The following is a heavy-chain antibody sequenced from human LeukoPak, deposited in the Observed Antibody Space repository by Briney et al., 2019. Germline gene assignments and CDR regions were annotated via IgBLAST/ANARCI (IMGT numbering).Heavy chain of an antibody. CDR3: GRGDGYTDY. CDR2: ISGSGGST. V-gene: IGHV3-23*01. CDR1: GFTFSSYA. D-gene: IGHD5-24*01. J-gene: IGHJ4*02. Sequence: GGSLRLSCAASGFTFSSYAMSWVRQAPGKGLEWVSAISGSGGSTYYADSVKGRFTISRDNSKNTLHLQMNSLRAEDTAVYYCGRGDGYTDYWGQGTLVTVSS.